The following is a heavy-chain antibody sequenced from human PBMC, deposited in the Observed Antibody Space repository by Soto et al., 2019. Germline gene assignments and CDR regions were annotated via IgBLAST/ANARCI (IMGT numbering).Heavy chain of an antibody. CDR2: IISSSTTI. CDR1: GFTFSSYS. CDR3: ARDNGMAGSFDP. V-gene: IGHV3-48*02. Sequence: EVQLLESGGGLVQPGGSLRLSCAASGFTFSSYSMNWVRQAPGKGLEWIAYIISSSTTIFYADSVKGRFTISRDNAKSSLYLQMIGLRDEDTAVYYCARDNGMAGSFDPWGQGTLVTVSS. D-gene: IGHD2-8*01. J-gene: IGHJ5*02.